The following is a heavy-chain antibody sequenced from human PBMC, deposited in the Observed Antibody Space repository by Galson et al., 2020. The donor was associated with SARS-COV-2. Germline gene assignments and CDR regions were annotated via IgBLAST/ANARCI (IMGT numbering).Heavy chain of an antibody. CDR3: ARGSVRTIFGVVISRSNNWFDP. CDR2: MNPNSGNT. Sequence: ASVKVSCKASGYTFTSYDINWVRQATGQGLEWMGWMNPNSGNTGYAQKFQGRVTMTRNTSISTAYMELSSLRSEDTAVYYCARGSVRTIFGVVISRSNNWFDPWGQGTLVTVSS. D-gene: IGHD3-3*01. J-gene: IGHJ5*02. V-gene: IGHV1-8*01. CDR1: GYTFTSYD.